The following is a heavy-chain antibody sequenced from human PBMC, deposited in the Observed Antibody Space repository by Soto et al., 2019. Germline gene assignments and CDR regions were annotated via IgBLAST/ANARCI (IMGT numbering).Heavy chain of an antibody. D-gene: IGHD3-10*01. Sequence: EVQLVESGGGLIQPGGSLRLACAASGFTVSDNYMNWVRQAPGKGLEWVSVIYSGGATKYADSVRGRFTISRDNAKNTVYLQINSLIAEDSAVYYCARERSLRFWEFPPNTFDVWGQGTMVTVSS. CDR2: IYSGGAT. CDR1: GFTVSDNY. J-gene: IGHJ3*01. CDR3: ARERSLRFWEFPPNTFDV. V-gene: IGHV3-53*01.